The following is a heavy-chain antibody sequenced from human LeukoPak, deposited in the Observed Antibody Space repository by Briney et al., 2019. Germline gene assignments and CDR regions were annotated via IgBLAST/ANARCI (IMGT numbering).Heavy chain of an antibody. CDR2: ISDSGSTI. CDR3: ARNLDFDSSGYPFDY. Sequence: PGGSLRLSCAASGFSFSSYEMNWVRQTPGKGLGWLSYISDSGSTICYADSVKGRFTISRDNAKNSLYLQMNSLRAEDTAVYYCARNLDFDSSGYPFDYWGQGTLVTVSS. J-gene: IGHJ4*02. D-gene: IGHD3-22*01. V-gene: IGHV3-48*03. CDR1: GFSFSSYE.